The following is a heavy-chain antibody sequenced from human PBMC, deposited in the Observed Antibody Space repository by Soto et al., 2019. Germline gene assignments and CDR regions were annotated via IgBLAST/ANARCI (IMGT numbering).Heavy chain of an antibody. Sequence: SETLSLTCAVYGGSFSGYYWSWIRQPPGKGLEWIGEINHSGSTNYNPSLKSRVTISVDKSKNQFSLKLSSVTAADTAVYYCARGRIPAATHYYYYYMDVWGKGTTVTVSS. CDR1: GGSFSGYY. D-gene: IGHD2-2*01. V-gene: IGHV4-34*01. J-gene: IGHJ6*03. CDR2: INHSGST. CDR3: ARGRIPAATHYYYYYMDV.